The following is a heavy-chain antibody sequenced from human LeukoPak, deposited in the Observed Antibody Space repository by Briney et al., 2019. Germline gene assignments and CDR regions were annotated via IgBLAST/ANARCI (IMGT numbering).Heavy chain of an antibody. CDR1: GFTFRSYS. D-gene: IGHD4-17*01. CDR2: ISSSSSCK. CDR3: ARDDYGSDY. J-gene: IGHJ4*02. Sequence: KTGGSLRLSCAASGFTFRSYSMNWVRQAPGKGLEWVSSISSSSSCKYHADSVQGRFTISRDNAKNSLYLQMSSLRAEDTAVYYCARDDYGSDYWGQGTLVTVSS. V-gene: IGHV3-21*01.